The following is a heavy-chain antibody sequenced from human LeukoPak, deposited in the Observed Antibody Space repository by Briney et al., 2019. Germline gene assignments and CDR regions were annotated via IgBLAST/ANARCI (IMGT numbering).Heavy chain of an antibody. CDR2: ISGSGADT. CDR1: GFTFSSNA. CDR3: AKDRSSNRYDWFDP. V-gene: IGHV3-23*01. J-gene: IGHJ5*02. Sequence: GGSLRLSCAASGFTFSSNAVSWVRQAPGKGLEWVSTISGSGADTYYAHSVRGRFTISRDNSKNTLYLQMNSLRAEDTGIYYCAKDRSSNRYDWFDPWGQGTLVTVSS. D-gene: IGHD6-13*01.